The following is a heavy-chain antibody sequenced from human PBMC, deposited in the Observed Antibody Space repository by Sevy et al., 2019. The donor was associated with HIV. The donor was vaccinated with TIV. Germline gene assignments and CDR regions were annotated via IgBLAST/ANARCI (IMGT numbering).Heavy chain of an antibody. D-gene: IGHD3-16*01. CDR2: ISYDGNVK. V-gene: IGHV3-30-3*01. CDR1: GFTFRSHS. Sequence: GGSLRLSCAASGFTFRSHSMHWVRQAPGKGLEWVALISYDGNVKNYADSVKGRFTISRDDSKNTLCLQMSGLRPEDTALYYCARDQGADNYGPGGYWGRGTLVTVSS. CDR3: ARDQGADNYGPGGY. J-gene: IGHJ4*02.